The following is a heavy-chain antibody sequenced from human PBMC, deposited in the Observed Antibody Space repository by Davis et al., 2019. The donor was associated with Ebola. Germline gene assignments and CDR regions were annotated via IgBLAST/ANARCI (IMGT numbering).Heavy chain of an antibody. V-gene: IGHV3-21*01. D-gene: IGHD5-12*01. J-gene: IGHJ4*02. CDR1: GFTFSSYS. Sequence: PGGSLRLSCAASGFTFSSYSMNCVRHASGKGLELVSSISSSSSYIYYADSVKGRFTISRDNAKNSLYLQMNSLSAEDTAVYYCAKSRISGYDYYFVNWGQRTLVTVSS. CDR3: AKSRISGYDYYFVN. CDR2: ISSSSSYI.